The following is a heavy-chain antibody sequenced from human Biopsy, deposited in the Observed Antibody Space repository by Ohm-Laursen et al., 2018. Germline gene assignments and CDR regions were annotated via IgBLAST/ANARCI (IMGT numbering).Heavy chain of an antibody. CDR2: IYSTGST. Sequence: SDTLSLTCTVSGGSIINNYWSWIRQPPGKGLEWIGYIYSTGSTNYNPSLKSRVTISVDTSKNQFSLRLSSVTAADTAVYYCARDSGGMATILDAFDLWGQGTMVTVSP. CDR1: GGSIINNY. V-gene: IGHV4-59*01. D-gene: IGHD5-24*01. J-gene: IGHJ3*01. CDR3: ARDSGGMATILDAFDL.